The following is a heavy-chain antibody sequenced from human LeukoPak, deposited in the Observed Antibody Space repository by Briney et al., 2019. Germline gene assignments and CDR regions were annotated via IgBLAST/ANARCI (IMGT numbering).Heavy chain of an antibody. CDR2: ISYDGSNK. J-gene: IGHJ4*02. CDR1: GFTFSSYA. D-gene: IGHD3-22*01. V-gene: IGHV3-30-3*01. CDR3: ASPSLGYDSSGYYSFDY. Sequence: GESLRLSCAASGFTFSSYAMHWVRQAPGKGLEWVAVISYDGSNKYYADSVKGRFTISRDNSKNTLYLQMNSLRAEDTAVYYCASPSLGYDSSGYYSFDYWGQGTLVTVSS.